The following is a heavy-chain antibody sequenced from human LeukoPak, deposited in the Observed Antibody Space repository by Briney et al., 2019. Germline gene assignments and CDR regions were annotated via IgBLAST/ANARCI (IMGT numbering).Heavy chain of an antibody. CDR1: GYTFTSYG. CDR2: ISAYNGNT. J-gene: IGHJ4*02. V-gene: IGHV1-18*01. Sequence: ASVKVSCKASGYTFTSYGISWVRQAPGQGLERMGWISAYNGNTNYAQKFQGRVTMTEDTSTDTAYMELSSLRSEDTAVYYCATDGSAMVEANYFDYWGQGTLVTVSS. CDR3: ATDGSAMVEANYFDY. D-gene: IGHD5-18*01.